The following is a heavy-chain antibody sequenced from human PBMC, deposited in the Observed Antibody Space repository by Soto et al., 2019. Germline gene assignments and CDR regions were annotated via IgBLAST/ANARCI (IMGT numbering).Heavy chain of an antibody. V-gene: IGHV4-4*02. J-gene: IGHJ4*02. CDR2: IYHSGST. D-gene: IGHD6-13*01. Sequence: SETLSLTCAVSGGSISSSNWWSWVRQPPGKGLEWIGEIYHSGSTNYNPSLKSRVTISVDKSKNQFSLKLSSVTAADTAVYYCASRIAAAGISWGPIGWAVDYWGQGTLVTVSS. CDR3: ASRIAAAGISWGPIGWAVDY. CDR1: GGSISSSNW.